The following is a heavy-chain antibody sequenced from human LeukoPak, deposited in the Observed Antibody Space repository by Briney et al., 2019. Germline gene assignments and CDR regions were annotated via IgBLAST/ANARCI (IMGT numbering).Heavy chain of an antibody. CDR1: GYTFTSYY. D-gene: IGHD1-26*01. Sequence: ASVKVSCTASGYTFTSYYMHWVRQAPGQGLEWMGIINPSDGSTNSAQKFQGRVTMTRDTSTSTVYMELSSLRSEDTAVYYCARSLGIVGASNYHSAMDVWGQGTTVTVSS. CDR3: ARSLGIVGASNYHSAMDV. V-gene: IGHV1-46*01. CDR2: INPSDGST. J-gene: IGHJ6*02.